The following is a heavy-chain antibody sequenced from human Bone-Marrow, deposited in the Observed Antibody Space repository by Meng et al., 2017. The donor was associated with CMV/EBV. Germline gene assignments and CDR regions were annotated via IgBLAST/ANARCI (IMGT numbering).Heavy chain of an antibody. J-gene: IGHJ6*02. D-gene: IGHD3-3*01. V-gene: IGHV3-7*01. CDR2: IKQDGSEK. CDR3: AREFLGYDFWSGYYTGAPYYYYGMDV. CDR1: GFTFSSYW. Sequence: GESLKISCAASGFTFSSYWMSWVRQAPGKGLEWVANIKQDGSEKYYVDSVKGRFTISRDNAKNSLYLQMNSLRAEDTAVYYCAREFLGYDFWSGYYTGAPYYYYGMDVWGQGTTVTVSS.